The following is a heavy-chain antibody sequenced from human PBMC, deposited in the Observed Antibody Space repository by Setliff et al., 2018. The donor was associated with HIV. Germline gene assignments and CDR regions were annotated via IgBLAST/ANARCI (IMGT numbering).Heavy chain of an antibody. D-gene: IGHD5-12*01. CDR2: INHSGDT. CDR1: GGSFSGYY. Sequence: SETLSLTCAVYGGSFSGYYWSWIRQPPGKGLEWIGEINHSGDTNYNPSLKSRVTISVDTSKNQFYLNLNSVTAADTAMYYCARLGAEDFSDYDWVDYWGQGTLVTVSS. V-gene: IGHV4-34*01. CDR3: ARLGAEDFSDYDWVDY. J-gene: IGHJ4*02.